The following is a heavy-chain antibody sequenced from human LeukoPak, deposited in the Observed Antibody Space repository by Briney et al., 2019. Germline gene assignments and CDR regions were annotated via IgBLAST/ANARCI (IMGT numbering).Heavy chain of an antibody. CDR3: ARQSGSYGAFDI. V-gene: IGHV1-46*01. Sequence: ASVKVSCKASGYTFTSYYMHWVRQASGQGLEWMGIINPSGGSTSYAQKFQGRVTMTRDTSTSTVYMELSSLRSEDTAVYYCARQSGSYGAFDIWGQGTMVTVSS. CDR2: INPSGGST. CDR1: GYTFTSYY. D-gene: IGHD1-26*01. J-gene: IGHJ3*02.